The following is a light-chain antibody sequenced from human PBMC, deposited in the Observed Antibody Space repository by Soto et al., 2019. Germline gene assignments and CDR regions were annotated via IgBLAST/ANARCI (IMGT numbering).Light chain of an antibody. CDR2: AAS. CDR1: QSISDS. V-gene: IGKV1-27*01. J-gene: IGKJ1*01. Sequence: DIQMTQSPPSLSASVGDRVTITCRASQSISDSLAWYQQKPGKVPKLLIYAASTLLPGVPVRFSGTGTGTDFTLTISSLQPEDFATHSCQKYDSAPRTFGQGTKVEVK. CDR3: QKYDSAPRT.